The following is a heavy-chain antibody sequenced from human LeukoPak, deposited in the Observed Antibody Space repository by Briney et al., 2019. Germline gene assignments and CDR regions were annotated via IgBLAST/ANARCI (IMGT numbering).Heavy chain of an antibody. J-gene: IGHJ4*02. Sequence: ASVEVSCKASGYTFTSYGISWVRQAPGQGLEWMGWISAYNGNTNYAQKLQGRVTMTTDTSTSTAYMELRSLRSDDTAVYYCARDKRVATRGVQYDYWGQGTLVTVSS. CDR2: ISAYNGNT. V-gene: IGHV1-18*01. D-gene: IGHD4-11*01. CDR3: ARDKRVATRGVQYDY. CDR1: GYTFTSYG.